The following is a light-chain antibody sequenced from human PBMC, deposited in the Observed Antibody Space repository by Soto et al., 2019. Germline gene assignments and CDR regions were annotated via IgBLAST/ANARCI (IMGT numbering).Light chain of an antibody. CDR3: QQYGSSPYT. J-gene: IGKJ2*01. CDR2: GAS. Sequence: EIVLTQSPGTLSLSPGERATLSCRASQSVSSSYLAWYQQKPGQAPRLLIYGASSRATGIPDRFSGSGSGTDFTLTISRLEPEDFGVYYCQQYGSSPYTFGRGTKLEIK. V-gene: IGKV3-20*01. CDR1: QSVSSSY.